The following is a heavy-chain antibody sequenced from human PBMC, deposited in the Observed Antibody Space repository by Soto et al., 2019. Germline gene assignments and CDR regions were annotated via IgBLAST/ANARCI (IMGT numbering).Heavy chain of an antibody. CDR2: VHYTGQT. CDR1: GVSIGSTNHY. V-gene: IGHV4-39*01. D-gene: IGHD3-10*01. J-gene: IGHJ3*02. Sequence: SETLSLTCSVSGVSIGSTNHYWGWIRQPPGKGFEWIGIVHYTGQTYYNPSLKSRVTVSVDTSQNQFSLRLTSVTAADTAVYYCAKGGSGSYSNAFDIWGQGTMVTVSS. CDR3: AKGGSGSYSNAFDI.